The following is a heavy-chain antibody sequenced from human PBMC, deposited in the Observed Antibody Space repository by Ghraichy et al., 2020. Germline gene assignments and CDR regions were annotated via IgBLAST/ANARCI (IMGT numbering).Heavy chain of an antibody. V-gene: IGHV3-23*01. CDR3: AKVHSSGWYQVKSGPFDY. J-gene: IGHJ4*01. CDR1: GFTFSSYA. CDR2: ISGSGIST. D-gene: IGHD6-19*01. Sequence: GGSLRLSCAASGFTFSSYAMSWVRQAPGKGLECVSSISGSGISTYYADSVKGRFTVSRDNSKNTLYLQMNSLRSEDTAVYYCAKVHSSGWYQVKSGPFDYWGHGILATVSS.